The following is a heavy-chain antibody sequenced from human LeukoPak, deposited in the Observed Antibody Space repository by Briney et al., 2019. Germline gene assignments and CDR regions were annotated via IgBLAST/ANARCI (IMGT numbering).Heavy chain of an antibody. Sequence: SETLSLICTVSGGSISSGDYYWSWIRQPPGKGLEWIGYIYYSGSTYYNPSLKSRVTISVDTSKNQFSLKLSSVTAADTAVYYCAREKSTGYWFDPWGQGTLVTVSS. CDR1: GGSISSGDYY. V-gene: IGHV4-30-4*08. D-gene: IGHD3-22*01. CDR3: AREKSTGYWFDP. J-gene: IGHJ5*02. CDR2: IYYSGST.